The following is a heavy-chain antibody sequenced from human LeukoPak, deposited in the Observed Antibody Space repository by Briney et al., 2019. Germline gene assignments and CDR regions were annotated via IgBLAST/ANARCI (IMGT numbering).Heavy chain of an antibody. J-gene: IGHJ4*02. D-gene: IGHD5-18*01. CDR3: ARESLIRGYSYGYRLYFDY. CDR2: IYHSGST. V-gene: IGHV4-38-2*02. CDR1: GYSISSGYY. Sequence: WETLSLTCTVSGYSISSGYYWGWIRQPPGKGLEWIGSIYHSGSTYYNPSLKSRVTISVDTSKNQFSLKLSSVTAADTAVYYCARESLIRGYSYGYRLYFDYWGQGTLVTVSS.